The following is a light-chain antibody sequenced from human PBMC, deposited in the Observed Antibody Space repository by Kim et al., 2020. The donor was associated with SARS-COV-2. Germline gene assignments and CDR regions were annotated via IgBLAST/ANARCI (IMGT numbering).Light chain of an antibody. CDR2: RTS. J-gene: IGLJ3*02. CDR3: AAGDNNLSGRV. Sequence: QSVLTQPPSASWTPGQRVTISCSGSSSNIEYNYVYWYQQVPGTAPKVLIYRTSERPSGVPDRFSASKSGTSASLAISGLRSEDEADYYCAAGDNNLSGRVFGGGTRLTVL. CDR1: SSNIEYNY. V-gene: IGLV1-47*01.